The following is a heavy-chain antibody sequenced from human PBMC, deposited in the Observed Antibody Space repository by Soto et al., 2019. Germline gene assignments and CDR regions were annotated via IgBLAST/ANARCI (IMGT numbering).Heavy chain of an antibody. D-gene: IGHD4-17*01. Sequence: PSETLSLTCTVSGGSISSSSYYWGWIRQPPGKGLEWIGSIYYSGSTYYNPSLKSRVTISVDTSKNQFSLKLSSVTAADTAVYYCARPTIYGDYGAYDYWGQGTLVTVPQ. CDR2: IYYSGST. CDR1: GGSISSSSYY. CDR3: ARPTIYGDYGAYDY. V-gene: IGHV4-39*01. J-gene: IGHJ4*02.